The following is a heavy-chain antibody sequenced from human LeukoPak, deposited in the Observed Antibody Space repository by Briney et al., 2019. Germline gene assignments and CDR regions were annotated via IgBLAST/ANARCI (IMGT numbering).Heavy chain of an antibody. D-gene: IGHD4-23*01. Sequence: ASVKVSCKASGGTFSSYAISWVRQAPGQGLEWMGRIIPILGIANYAQKFQGRVTITADKSTSTAYMELSSLRSEDTAVYYCARGIQLLYTSDPFDYWGQGTLVTVSS. CDR1: GGTFSSYA. CDR3: ARGIQLLYTSDPFDY. V-gene: IGHV1-69*04. CDR2: IIPILGIA. J-gene: IGHJ4*02.